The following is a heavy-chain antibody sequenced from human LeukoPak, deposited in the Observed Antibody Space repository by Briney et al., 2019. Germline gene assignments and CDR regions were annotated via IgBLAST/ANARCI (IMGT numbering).Heavy chain of an antibody. D-gene: IGHD3-10*01. V-gene: IGHV4-34*01. CDR1: GGSFSSYF. Sequence: SETLSLTCAVFGGSFSSYFWSWIRQSPGKGLEWIGEINHSGSTNYNPSLKSRVTISLGTSKNQFSLRLSSVTAADTAVYYCARYYGSGSTFDYWGQGTLVTVSS. CDR3: ARYYGSGSTFDY. J-gene: IGHJ4*02. CDR2: INHSGST.